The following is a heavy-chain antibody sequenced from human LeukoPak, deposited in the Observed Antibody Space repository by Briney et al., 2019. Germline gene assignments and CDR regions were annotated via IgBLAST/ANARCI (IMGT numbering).Heavy chain of an antibody. V-gene: IGHV3-21*01. CDR3: ARTPEDGFGELTDYYFDY. CDR1: GFTFSTYN. CDR2: ISSSSSYI. J-gene: IGHJ4*02. Sequence: PGGSLRLSCAASGFTFSTYNMNWVRQAPGKGLEWVSSISSSSSYIYYADSVKGRFTISRDNAKNSLYLQMNSLRVEDTAVYYCARTPEDGFGELTDYYFDYWGQGALVTVSS. D-gene: IGHD3-10*01.